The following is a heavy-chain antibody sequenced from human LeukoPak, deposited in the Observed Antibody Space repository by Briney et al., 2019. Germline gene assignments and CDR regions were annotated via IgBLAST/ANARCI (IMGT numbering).Heavy chain of an antibody. V-gene: IGHV4-34*01. J-gene: IGHJ6*02. D-gene: IGHD2-2*01. CDR3: ARVRIVVVPAAIFYYYYYGMDV. CDR2: INHSGST. Sequence: SETLSLTCAVYGGSFSGYYWSWIRQPPGKGLEWIGEINHSGSTNYNPSLKSRVTISVDTSKNQFSLKLSSVTAADTAVYYCARVRIVVVPAAIFYYYYYGMDVWGQGTTVTVSS. CDR1: GGSFSGYY.